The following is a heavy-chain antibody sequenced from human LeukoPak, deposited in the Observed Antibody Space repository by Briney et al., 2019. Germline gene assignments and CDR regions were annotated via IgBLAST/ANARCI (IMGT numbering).Heavy chain of an antibody. CDR3: ARDFKKGQLVHYYFDY. Sequence: GGSLRLSCAASGFTFSSYWMHWVRQAPGKGLEWVAVISYDGSNKYYADSVKGRFTISRDNSKNTLYLQMNSLRAEDTAVYYCARDFKKGQLVHYYFDYWGQGTLVTVSS. CDR2: ISYDGSNK. CDR1: GFTFSSYW. J-gene: IGHJ4*02. V-gene: IGHV3-30*01. D-gene: IGHD6-6*01.